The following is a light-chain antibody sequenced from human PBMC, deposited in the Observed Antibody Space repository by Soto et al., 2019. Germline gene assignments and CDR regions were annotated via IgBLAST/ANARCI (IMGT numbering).Light chain of an antibody. CDR3: SSYTSSTTVL. CDR2: EVS. J-gene: IGLJ2*01. CDR1: SSDVGGYNY. V-gene: IGLV2-14*01. Sequence: QSVLTQPASVSGSPGQSITISCTGTSSDVGGYNYVSWYQQHPGKAPKLMIYEVSDRPSGVSHRFSGSKSGNTASLTISGLQAEDEADYYCSSYTSSTTVLFGGGTQLTVL.